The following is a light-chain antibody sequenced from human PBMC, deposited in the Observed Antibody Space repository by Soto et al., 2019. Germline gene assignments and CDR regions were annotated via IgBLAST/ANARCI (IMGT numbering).Light chain of an antibody. CDR3: TQLNSHPIT. J-gene: IGKJ5*01. CDR1: QSMRTY. Sequence: IRVSQSPASLSAPVGDRVTITCRASQSMRTYLNWYQQKPGKAPKLLIFAASTLQSGVPSRFSGSGSGTEFTLTISSLQPEDFTTYYSTQLNSHPITSGQGTRLEIK. V-gene: IGKV1-9*01. CDR2: AAS.